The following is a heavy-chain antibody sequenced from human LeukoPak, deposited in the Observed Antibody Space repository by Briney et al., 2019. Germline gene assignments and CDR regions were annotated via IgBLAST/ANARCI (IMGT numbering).Heavy chain of an antibody. CDR3: ARGGFVVVPAAPFDY. CDR1: GFTFSSYW. J-gene: IGHJ4*02. D-gene: IGHD2-2*01. CDR2: IKQDGSEK. Sequence: GGSLRLSCAASGFTFSSYWMSWVRQAPGKGLEWVANIKQDGSEKYYVDSVKGRFTISRDNAKDSLYLQMNSLRAEDTAVYYCARGGFVVVPAAPFDYWGQGTLVTVSS. V-gene: IGHV3-7*01.